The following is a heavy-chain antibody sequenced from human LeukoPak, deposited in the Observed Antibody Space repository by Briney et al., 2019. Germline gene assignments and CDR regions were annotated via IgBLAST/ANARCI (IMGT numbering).Heavy chain of an antibody. CDR3: ARRIVGATGASDI. D-gene: IGHD1-26*01. Sequence: GGSLRLSCAASGFTFSSYAMSWVRQAPGKGPEWVSAIGTAGDTYYPGSVKGRFTISRENAKNSLYLQMNSLRAGDTAVYYCARRIVGATGASDIWGQGTMVTVSS. J-gene: IGHJ3*02. CDR1: GFTFSSYA. V-gene: IGHV3-13*01. CDR2: IGTAGDT.